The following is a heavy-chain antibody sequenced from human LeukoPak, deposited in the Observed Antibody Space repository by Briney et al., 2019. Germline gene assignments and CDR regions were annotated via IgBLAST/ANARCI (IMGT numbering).Heavy chain of an antibody. Sequence: GGSLRLSCAASGFTFSSYAMHWVRQAPGKGLEYVSAISSNGGSTYYANSVKGRFTISRDNSKNTLYLQMGSLRAEDMAVYYCASRSVVVTAIRTSPNAFDIWGQGTMVTVSS. CDR1: GFTFSSYA. D-gene: IGHD2-21*02. J-gene: IGHJ3*02. CDR3: ASRSVVVTAIRTSPNAFDI. V-gene: IGHV3-64*01. CDR2: ISSNGGST.